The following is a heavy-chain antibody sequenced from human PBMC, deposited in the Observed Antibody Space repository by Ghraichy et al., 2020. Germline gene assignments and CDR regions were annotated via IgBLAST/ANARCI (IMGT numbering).Heavy chain of an antibody. Sequence: GSLRLSCAASGFTFSTYSMHWVRQAPGKGLEWVAVISHVGGSKYYADSVKGRFTIPRDNSKNTLYLQMNSLRVEDAAVYYCARDIKSSSWSYYFYAMDVRGQGTTVTGSS. J-gene: IGHJ6*02. CDR1: GFTFSTYS. D-gene: IGHD6-13*01. CDR2: ISHVGGSK. V-gene: IGHV3-30*14. CDR3: ARDIKSSSWSYYFYAMDV.